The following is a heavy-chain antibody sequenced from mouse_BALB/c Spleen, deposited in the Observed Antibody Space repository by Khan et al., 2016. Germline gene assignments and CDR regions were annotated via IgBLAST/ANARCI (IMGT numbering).Heavy chain of an antibody. Sequence: LVKTGASVKISCKATGYSFTGYYIHWVKQSHGKGLEWIGYISCYNGATNYNQKFRGKATFTVDTSSSTAYMQFNSLTSEDSAVYYSARGAYDGYYAMDYWGQGTSVTVSS. J-gene: IGHJ4*01. CDR2: ISCYNGAT. CDR3: ARGAYDGYYAMDY. CDR1: GYSFTGYY. D-gene: IGHD2-12*01. V-gene: IGHV1S34*01.